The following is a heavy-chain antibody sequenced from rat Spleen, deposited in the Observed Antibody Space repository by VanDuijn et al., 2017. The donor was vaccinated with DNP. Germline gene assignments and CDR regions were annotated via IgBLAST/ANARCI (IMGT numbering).Heavy chain of an antibody. CDR3: VRSGGAGGDY. CDR1: GFSLTTCG. D-gene: IGHD4-3*01. V-gene: IGHV2-1*01. Sequence: QVQLKESGPGLVQPSQTLSLSCTVSGFSLTTCGVNWVRQPPGKGLEWMGRMQSGGGTDYNSALKSRLSISRDTSKSQVFLKMNSVQTEDTAMYFCVRSGGAGGDYWGQGVMVTVSS. CDR2: MQSGGGT. J-gene: IGHJ2*01.